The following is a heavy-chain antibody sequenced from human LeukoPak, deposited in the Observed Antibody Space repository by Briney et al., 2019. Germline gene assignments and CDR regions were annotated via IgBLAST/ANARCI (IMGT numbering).Heavy chain of an antibody. D-gene: IGHD2-15*01. CDR1: GGSISSSSYY. J-gene: IGHJ3*02. CDR3: AKQSRYCSGGSCYHTGPNDAFDI. V-gene: IGHV4-39*01. CDR2: IYYSGST. Sequence: YPSETLSLTCTVSGGSISSSSYYWGWIRQPPGKGLEWIGSIYYSGSTYYHPSLKSRVTISVDTSKNQFSLKLSSVTAADTAVYYCAKQSRYCSGGSCYHTGPNDAFDIWGQGTMVTVSS.